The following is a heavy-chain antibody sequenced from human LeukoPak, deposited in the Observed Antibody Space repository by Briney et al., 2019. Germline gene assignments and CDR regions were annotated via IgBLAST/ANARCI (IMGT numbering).Heavy chain of an antibody. D-gene: IGHD3-16*01. Sequence: PSQTLSLTCTVSGGSISSGGYYWSWIRQPPGKALEWIGYIYYSGITNYNSSLKRRVTISLDTSRNQFSLELSSVTAADTAVYYCARGGGPPSYFDYWGQGTLVTGSS. CDR3: ARGGGPPSYFDY. CDR2: IYYSGIT. V-gene: IGHV4-61*08. J-gene: IGHJ4*02. CDR1: GGSISSGGYY.